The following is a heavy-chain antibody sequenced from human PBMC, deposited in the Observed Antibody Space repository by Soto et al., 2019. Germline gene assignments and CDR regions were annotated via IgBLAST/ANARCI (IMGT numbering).Heavy chain of an antibody. J-gene: IGHJ4*02. CDR1: GFTFTSFS. V-gene: IGHV3-21*03. CDR2: ISPSSPYT. D-gene: IGHD3-3*01. CDR3: ARSPENFWSGYPEAFDY. Sequence: GSLRLSCAASGFTFTSFSMNWVRQAPGKGLEWVSFISPSSPYTSYADSVKGRFTITGDNAKNSVYLQMNSLRDEDTAVYYCARSPENFWSGYPEAFDYWGPGTLVTVSS.